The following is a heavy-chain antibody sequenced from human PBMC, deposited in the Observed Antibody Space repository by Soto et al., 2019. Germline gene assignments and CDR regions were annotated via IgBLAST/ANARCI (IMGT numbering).Heavy chain of an antibody. CDR1: GGSISSYY. Sequence: SETLSLTCTVSGGSISSYYWSWIRQPPGKGLEWIGYIYYSGSTNYNPSPKSRVTISVDTSKNQFSLKLSSVTAADTAVYYCARAYYYGSGSWFDPWGQGTLVTVSS. V-gene: IGHV4-59*01. J-gene: IGHJ5*02. CDR2: IYYSGST. D-gene: IGHD3-10*01. CDR3: ARAYYYGSGSWFDP.